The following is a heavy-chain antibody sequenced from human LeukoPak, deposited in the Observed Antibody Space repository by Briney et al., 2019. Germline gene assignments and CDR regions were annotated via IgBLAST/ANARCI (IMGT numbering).Heavy chain of an antibody. V-gene: IGHV3-21*01. D-gene: IGHD3-3*01. CDR1: GFAFSSYS. Sequence: PGGSLRLSCAASGFAFSSYSMNWVRQAPGKGLEGVSSISSSSSYIYYADSVKGRFTISRDNAKNSLYLQMNSLRAEDTAVYYCASAFWSGYIDYWGQGTLVTVSS. CDR3: ASAFWSGYIDY. CDR2: ISSSSSYI. J-gene: IGHJ4*02.